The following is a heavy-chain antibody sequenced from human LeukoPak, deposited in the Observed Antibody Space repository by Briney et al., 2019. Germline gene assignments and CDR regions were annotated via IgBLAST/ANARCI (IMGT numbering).Heavy chain of an antibody. CDR1: GYTFTSYG. D-gene: IGHD3-22*01. Sequence: ASVEVSCKASGYTFTSYGISWVRQAPGQGLEWMGWISAYNGNTNYAQKLQGRVTMTTDTSTSTAYMELRSLRSDDTAVYYCARDLPSGSSGYYYSLRAFDIWGQGTMVTVSS. CDR3: ARDLPSGSSGYYYSLRAFDI. V-gene: IGHV1-18*01. CDR2: ISAYNGNT. J-gene: IGHJ3*02.